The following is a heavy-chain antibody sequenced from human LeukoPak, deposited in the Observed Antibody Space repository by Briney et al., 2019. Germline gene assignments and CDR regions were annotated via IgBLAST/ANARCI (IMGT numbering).Heavy chain of an antibody. Sequence: SETLSLTCAVSGYSISRGYYWGWIRQPPGKGLEWIGSIYHSGSTYYNPSLKSRVTISVDTSKNQFSLKLSSVTAADTAVYYCARDNGGFGELPSWFDPWGQGTPVTVSS. CDR3: ARDNGGFGELPSWFDP. CDR1: GYSISRGYY. J-gene: IGHJ5*02. V-gene: IGHV4-38-2*02. CDR2: IYHSGST. D-gene: IGHD3-10*01.